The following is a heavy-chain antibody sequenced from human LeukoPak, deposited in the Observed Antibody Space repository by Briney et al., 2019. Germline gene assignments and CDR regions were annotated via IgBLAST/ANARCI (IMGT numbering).Heavy chain of an antibody. CDR3: AKDLPAMEYFDY. CDR1: GFTFDDYA. Sequence: GGSLRLSCAASGFTFDDYAMHWVRQAPGKGLEWVSGISGSGGSTYYADSVKGRFTISRDNSKNTLYLQMNSLRAEDTAVYYCAKDLPAMEYFDYWGQGTLVTVSS. J-gene: IGHJ4*02. D-gene: IGHD5-18*01. V-gene: IGHV3-23*01. CDR2: ISGSGGST.